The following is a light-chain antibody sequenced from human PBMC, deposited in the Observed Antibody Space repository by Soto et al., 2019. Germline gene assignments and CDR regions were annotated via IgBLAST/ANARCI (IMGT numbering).Light chain of an antibody. CDR2: GVS. CDR3: QQYVTSPLT. CDR1: QSVNNY. J-gene: IGKJ4*01. V-gene: IGKV3-20*01. Sequence: EMVMTQLPATLSLSPGERATLSCRASQSVNNYLAWYQQRPGQAPRLLIYGVSSRATGIPDRFSGSGSGTDFTLTISRLEPEDFAVYYCQQYVTSPLTFGGGTKVDIK.